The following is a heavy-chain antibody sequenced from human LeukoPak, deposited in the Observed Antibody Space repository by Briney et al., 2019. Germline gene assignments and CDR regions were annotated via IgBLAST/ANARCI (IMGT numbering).Heavy chain of an antibody. V-gene: IGHV4-38-2*02. Sequence: SETLSLTCTVSGYSISSGYCWGWIRQPPGKGLEWIGSIYHSGSTYYNPSLKSRVTISVDTSKNQFSLKLSSVTAADTAVYYCARVRGYSYGYVDYWGQGTLVTVSS. CDR3: ARVRGYSYGYVDY. J-gene: IGHJ4*02. CDR1: GYSISSGYC. D-gene: IGHD5-18*01. CDR2: IYHSGST.